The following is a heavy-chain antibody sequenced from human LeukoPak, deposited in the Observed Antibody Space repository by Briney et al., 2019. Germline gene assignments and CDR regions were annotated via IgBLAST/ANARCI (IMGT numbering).Heavy chain of an antibody. D-gene: IGHD2-2*01. Sequence: GGSLRLSRTTSGFSVGDYALTWVRQAPGQGLEWVGVIRNEVNGGTVQYAASVKGRFTISRDDSAGIAYLQMNSLKTEDTALYYCTRGPNQMRFALYVCNFDYWGQGTLVTVSS. V-gene: IGHV3-49*04. CDR3: TRGPNQMRFALYVCNFDY. J-gene: IGHJ4*02. CDR1: GFSVGDYA. CDR2: IRNEVNGGTV.